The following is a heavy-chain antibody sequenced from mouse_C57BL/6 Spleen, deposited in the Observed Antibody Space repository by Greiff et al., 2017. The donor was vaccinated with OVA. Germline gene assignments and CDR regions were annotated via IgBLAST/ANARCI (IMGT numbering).Heavy chain of an antibody. J-gene: IGHJ4*01. CDR2: IWRGGST. CDR3: AKTGDYYGSSYVDYAMDY. V-gene: IGHV2-5*01. CDR1: GFSLTSYG. Sequence: VQLQESGPGLVQPSQSLSITCTVSGFSLTSYGVHWVRQSPGKGLEWLGVIWRGGSTDYNAAFMSRLSITKDNSKSQVFFKMNSLQADDTAIYDCAKTGDYYGSSYVDYAMDYWGQGTSVTVSS. D-gene: IGHD1-1*01.